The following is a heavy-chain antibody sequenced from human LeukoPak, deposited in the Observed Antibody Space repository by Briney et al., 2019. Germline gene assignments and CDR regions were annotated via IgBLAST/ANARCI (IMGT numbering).Heavy chain of an antibody. CDR2: IYNSGST. V-gene: IGHV4-61*01. Sequence: PSETLSLTCTVSGGSFSSGSYYWSWIRQPPGKGLEWIGYIYNSGSTDYNPSLQSRVTISIDTSKKQFSLKLSSVTAADTAVYYCARGGNSSPKGRPSHSWYFDLWGRGTPVTVSS. CDR1: GGSFSSGSYY. J-gene: IGHJ2*01. CDR3: ARGGNSSPKGRPSHSWYFDL. D-gene: IGHD6-13*01.